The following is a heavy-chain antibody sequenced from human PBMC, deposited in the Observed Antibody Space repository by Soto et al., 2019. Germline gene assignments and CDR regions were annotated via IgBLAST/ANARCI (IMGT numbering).Heavy chain of an antibody. J-gene: IGHJ6*02. CDR1: GFTFGDYA. CDR2: IRSKAYGGTT. V-gene: IGHV3-49*03. CDR3: TRDQEVPYYYYYGMDV. Sequence: GGSLRLSCTSSGFTFGDYAMSWFRQSPGKGLEWVGFIRSKAYGGTTEYAASVKGRFTISRDDSKSIAYLQMNSLKTEDTAVYYCTRDQEVPYYYYYGMDVWGQGNTVTVSS.